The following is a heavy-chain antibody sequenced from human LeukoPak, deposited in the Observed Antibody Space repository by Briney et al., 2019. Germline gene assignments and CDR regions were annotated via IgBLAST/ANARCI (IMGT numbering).Heavy chain of an antibody. CDR1: GGSITSYY. J-gene: IGHJ3*02. CDR3: ARGLLTWVSPFDI. CDR2: VYYSGST. D-gene: IGHD3-9*01. V-gene: IGHV4-59*01. Sequence: SETLSLTCTVSGGSITSYYWSWIRQPPGKGLEWIGYVYYSGSTKSNPSLKSRVTISVDTSKNQFSLKLSSVTAADTAISYCARGLLTWVSPFDIWGHGTMVTVSS.